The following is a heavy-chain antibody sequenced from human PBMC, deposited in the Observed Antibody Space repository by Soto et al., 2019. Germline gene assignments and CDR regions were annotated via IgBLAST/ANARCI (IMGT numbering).Heavy chain of an antibody. CDR2: IYHSGTT. CDR3: ARVHKEELVTVPAAHYDH. J-gene: IGHJ4*01. D-gene: IGHD2-2*01. CDR1: GGSLSSFY. V-gene: IGHV4-59*01. Sequence: QVRLQESGPGLVKSLETLSLTCTVSGGSLSSFYWGWIRWPPGKGLEWIGYIYHSGTTRYNSSLKSRVTMSVDSSKNEFSLKLTSVTAADTATYYCARVHKEELVTVPAAHYDHWGHGTLVTVAS.